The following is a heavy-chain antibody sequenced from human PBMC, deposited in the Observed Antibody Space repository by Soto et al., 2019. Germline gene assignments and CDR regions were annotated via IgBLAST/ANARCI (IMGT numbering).Heavy chain of an antibody. D-gene: IGHD6-6*01. Sequence: SWSGSGGTPRPSSYYWSWIRQPPGRGPEWIGSIYYSGNTYYKPSLKSRVSISIDTSRNQLSLKLTSVTAADTGVYYCASSSPFHYWGRGLLVT. CDR1: GGTPRPSSYY. J-gene: IGHJ4*02. CDR3: ASSSPFHY. CDR2: IYYSGNT. V-gene: IGHV4-39*01.